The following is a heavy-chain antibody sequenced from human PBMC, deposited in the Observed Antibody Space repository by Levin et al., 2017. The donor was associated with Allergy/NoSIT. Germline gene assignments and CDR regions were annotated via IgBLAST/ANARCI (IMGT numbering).Heavy chain of an antibody. CDR3: VRDIGGREDCSGGRCGFFY. D-gene: IGHD2-15*01. CDR1: GFTFGDYA. V-gene: IGHV3-49*03. CDR2: IRTKDYGGTP. J-gene: IGHJ4*02. Sequence: GASVKVSCTASGFTFGDYAMSWFRQAPGKGLEWVGLIRTKDYGGTPQYAASVKGRFTISRDDSKSIAYLQMNSLETEDTAVYYCVRDIGGREDCSGGRCGFFYWGQGTLVTVSS.